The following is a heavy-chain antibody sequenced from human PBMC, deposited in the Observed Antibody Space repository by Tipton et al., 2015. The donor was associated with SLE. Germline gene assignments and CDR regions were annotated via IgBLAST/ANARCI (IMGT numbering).Heavy chain of an antibody. J-gene: IGHJ3*02. Sequence: TLSLTCAVSGYSISSGYYWGWIRQPPGKGLEWIGSIYHSGSTYYNPSLKSRVTISVDTSKNQFSLKLSSVTAADTAVYYCARNPTYYYDSSAGGDAFDIWGQGTMVTVSS. CDR1: GYSISSGYY. D-gene: IGHD3-22*01. CDR2: IYHSGST. V-gene: IGHV4-38-2*01. CDR3: ARNPTYYYDSSAGGDAFDI.